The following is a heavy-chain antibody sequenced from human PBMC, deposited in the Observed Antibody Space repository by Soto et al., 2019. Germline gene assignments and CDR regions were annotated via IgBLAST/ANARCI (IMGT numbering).Heavy chain of an antibody. D-gene: IGHD5-12*01. CDR1: GYTFTSYG. V-gene: IGHV1-18*01. CDR2: ISAYNGNT. J-gene: IGHJ4*02. Sequence: ASVKVSCKASGYTFTSYGISWVRQAPGQGLEWMGWISAYNGNTNYAQKLQGRVTMTTDTSTSTAYMELRSLRSDDTAVYYCAKVYGYSGYDDFDYWGQGTLVTVSS. CDR3: AKVYGYSGYDDFDY.